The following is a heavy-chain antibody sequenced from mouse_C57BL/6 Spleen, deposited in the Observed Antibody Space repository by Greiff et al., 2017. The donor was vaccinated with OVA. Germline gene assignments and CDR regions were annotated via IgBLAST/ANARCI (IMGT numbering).Heavy chain of an antibody. CDR2: INPSTGGT. V-gene: IGHV1-42*01. CDR1: GYSFTGYY. Sequence: EVQLQQSGPELVKPGASVKISCKASGYSFTGYYMNWVKQSPEKSLEWIGEINPSTGGTTYNQKFKAKATLTVDKSSSTAYMQLKSLTSEDSAVYYCASGGLGYDEAWFAYWGQGTLVTVSA. J-gene: IGHJ3*01. D-gene: IGHD2-2*01. CDR3: ASGGLGYDEAWFAY.